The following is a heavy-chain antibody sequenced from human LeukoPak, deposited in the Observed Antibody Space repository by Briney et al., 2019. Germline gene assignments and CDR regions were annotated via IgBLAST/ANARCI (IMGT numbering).Heavy chain of an antibody. CDR1: GFTFSSYA. CDR3: TTDRNVDTVDV. J-gene: IGHJ4*02. D-gene: IGHD5-18*01. Sequence: GGSLRLSCAASGFTFSSYAMSWVRQAPGKGLEWVGRIKSKTDGGTTDYAAPVKGRFTISRDDSKNTLYLQMNSLKTEDTAVYYCTTDRNVDTVDVWGQGTLVTVSS. CDR2: IKSKTDGGTT. V-gene: IGHV3-15*01.